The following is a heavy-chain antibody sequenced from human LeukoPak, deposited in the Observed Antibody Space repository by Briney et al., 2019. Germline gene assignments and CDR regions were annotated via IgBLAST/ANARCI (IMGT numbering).Heavy chain of an antibody. CDR1: GGSISSGGYY. Sequence: PSETLSLTCTVSGGSISSGGYYWSWIRQPPGKGLEWIGYIYHSGSTYYNPSLKSQVTISVDRSKNQFSLKLSSVTAADTAVYYCASRKHIVVVPAAPPGAFDIWGQGTMVTVSS. V-gene: IGHV4-30-2*01. CDR3: ASRKHIVVVPAAPPGAFDI. J-gene: IGHJ3*02. CDR2: IYHSGST. D-gene: IGHD2-2*01.